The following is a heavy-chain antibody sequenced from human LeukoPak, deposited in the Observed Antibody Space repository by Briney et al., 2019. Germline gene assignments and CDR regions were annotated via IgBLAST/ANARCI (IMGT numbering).Heavy chain of an antibody. J-gene: IGHJ5*02. V-gene: IGHV1-69*10. CDR3: ARDSGDAYNWFDP. Sequence: SVKVSCKASGGTFSSYAISWVRQAPGQGLEWMGGIIPIFGIANSAQKYQGRVTSTADKSTSTAYMELSSLRSEDTAVYYCARDSGDAYNWFDPWGQGTLVTVSS. D-gene: IGHD3-10*01. CDR2: IIPIFGIA. CDR1: GGTFSSYA.